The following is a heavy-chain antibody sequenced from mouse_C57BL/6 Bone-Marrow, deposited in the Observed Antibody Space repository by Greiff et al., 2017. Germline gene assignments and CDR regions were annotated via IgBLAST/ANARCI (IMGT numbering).Heavy chain of an antibody. CDR3: TTKGGRYFDV. Sequence: VQLQQSGAELVRPGASVKLSCTASGFNIKDDYMHWVKQRPEQGLEWIGWIDPENGDTEYASKFQGKATITADTYSNTAYLQLSSLTSEDTAVDYCTTKGGRYFDVGGTGTTVTVSS. CDR1: GFNIKDDY. J-gene: IGHJ1*03. D-gene: IGHD1-1*02. CDR2: IDPENGDT. V-gene: IGHV14-4*01.